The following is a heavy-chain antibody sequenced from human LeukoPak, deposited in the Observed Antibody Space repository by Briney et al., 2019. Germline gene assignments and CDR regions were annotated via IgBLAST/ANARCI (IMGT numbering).Heavy chain of an antibody. CDR1: GGSIGSSY. Sequence: SETLSLTCTVSGGSIGSSYWSWIRQPPGKGLEWIGYISNSGSTTYSPSLKSRLAISVHMSKNQFSLDLHSVTTADTAVYYCARAQYDGLSTGYTGGFYYMDVWGKGTTVSVSS. V-gene: IGHV4-59*01. J-gene: IGHJ6*03. CDR3: ARAQYDGLSTGYTGGFYYMDV. D-gene: IGHD3-3*01. CDR2: ISNSGST.